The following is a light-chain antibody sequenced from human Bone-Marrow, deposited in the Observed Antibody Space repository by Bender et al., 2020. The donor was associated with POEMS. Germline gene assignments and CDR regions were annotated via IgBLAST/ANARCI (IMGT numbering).Light chain of an antibody. J-gene: IGLJ3*02. CDR1: SRDIGNYVL. V-gene: IGLV2-14*02. CDR2: EDT. CDR3: NSYTSTNTWV. Sequence: QSALAQPASVSGSPGQSITISCTGSSRDIGNYVLVSWYQHLPDKVPKLLIFEDTKRPSGVSNRFSGSKSGNTASLTISGLQAEDEADYYCNSYTSTNTWVFGGGTKLTVL.